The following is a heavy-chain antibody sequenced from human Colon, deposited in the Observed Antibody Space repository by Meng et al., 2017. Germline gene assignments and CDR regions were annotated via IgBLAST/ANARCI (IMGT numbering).Heavy chain of an antibody. J-gene: IGHJ4*02. CDR3: ARGRGSYSSIDF. V-gene: IGHV4-61*03. CDR1: GGSVSSPSYY. Sequence: QVELQGSGQRLVRPSETLSLTCTLSGGSVSSPSYYWSWIRQTPGKGLEWIGYVYYTGSANYNPSLKSRVTISVDTSKNHFSLNLTSVTAADTAVYYCARGRGSYSSIDFWGQGTLVTVSS. CDR2: VYYTGSA. D-gene: IGHD1-26*01.